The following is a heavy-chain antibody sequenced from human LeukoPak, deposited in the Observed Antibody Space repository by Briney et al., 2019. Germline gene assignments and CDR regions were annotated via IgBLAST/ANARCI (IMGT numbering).Heavy chain of an antibody. V-gene: IGHV3-30-3*01. J-gene: IGHJ6*03. CDR1: GFTVSSNY. CDR3: ARFAAGGSYYYYMDV. Sequence: GGSLRLSCAASGFTVSSNYMSWVRQAPGKGLEWVSVISYDGSNKYYADSVKGRFTISRDNAKNSLYLQMNSLRADDTAVYYCARFAAGGSYYYYMDVWGKGTTVTVSS. CDR2: ISYDGSNK. D-gene: IGHD6-25*01.